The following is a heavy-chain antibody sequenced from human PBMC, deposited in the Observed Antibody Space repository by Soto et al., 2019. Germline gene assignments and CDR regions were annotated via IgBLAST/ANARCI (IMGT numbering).Heavy chain of an antibody. D-gene: IGHD5-18*01. Sequence: WETLSLTCTVSGGSISSYYWSWIRQPAGKGLEWIGRIYTSGSTNYNPSLKSRVTMSVDTSKNQFSLKLSSVTAADTAVYYCARDTALRYSYYGMDVWGQGTTVTVSS. CDR3: ARDTALRYSYYGMDV. CDR1: GGSISSYY. CDR2: IYTSGST. J-gene: IGHJ6*02. V-gene: IGHV4-4*07.